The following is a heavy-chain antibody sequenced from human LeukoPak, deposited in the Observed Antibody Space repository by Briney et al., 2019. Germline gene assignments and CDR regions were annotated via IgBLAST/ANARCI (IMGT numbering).Heavy chain of an antibody. CDR2: IIPILGIA. J-gene: IGHJ4*02. Sequence: ASVKDSCKASGYTFTSYDINWVRQAPGQGLEWMGRIIPILGIANYAQKFQGRVTITADKSTSTAYMELSSLRSEDTAVYYCARVGGTAMVPIDYWGQGTLVTVSS. CDR1: GYTFTSYD. D-gene: IGHD5-18*01. V-gene: IGHV1-69*04. CDR3: ARVGGTAMVPIDY.